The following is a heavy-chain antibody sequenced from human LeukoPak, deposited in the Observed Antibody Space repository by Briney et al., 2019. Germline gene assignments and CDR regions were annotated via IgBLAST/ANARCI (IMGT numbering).Heavy chain of an antibody. CDR3: ARGGLLWFGESYNWFDP. J-gene: IGHJ5*02. CDR2: IYYSGST. CDR1: GGSISSYY. V-gene: IGHV4-59*12. D-gene: IGHD3-10*01. Sequence: SETLSLTCTVSGGSISSYYWSWIRQPPGKGLEWIGYIYYSGSTNYNPSLKSRVTISVDTSKNQFSLKLSSVTAADTAVYYCARGGLLWFGESYNWFDPWGQGTLVTVSS.